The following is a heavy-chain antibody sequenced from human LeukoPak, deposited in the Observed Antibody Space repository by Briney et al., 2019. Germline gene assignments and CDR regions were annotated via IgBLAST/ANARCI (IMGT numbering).Heavy chain of an antibody. CDR1: GFTFSNYG. CDR3: ARDRKLLWFGELLAYYGMDV. V-gene: IGHV3-33*01. J-gene: IGHJ6*02. D-gene: IGHD3-10*01. CDR2: IWYDGSNK. Sequence: PGGSLRLSCAASGFTFSNYGMHWVRQAPGKGLEWVAVIWYDGSNKYYGDSVKGRFTISRDNAKNSLYLQMNSLRAEDTAVYYCARDRKLLWFGELLAYYGMDVWGQGTTVTVSS.